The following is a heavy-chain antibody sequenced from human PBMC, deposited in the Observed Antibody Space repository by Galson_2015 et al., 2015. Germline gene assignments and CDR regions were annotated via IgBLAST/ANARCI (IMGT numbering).Heavy chain of an antibody. J-gene: IGHJ4*02. Sequence: SLRLSCAASGFTFDRNSMSWVRQSPEKGLVWVSYISASGSAIYYAESVKGRFTISRDNAKNSLYLQMNSLRDEDTAVYYCARDQDCGGGSCFNPHDYWGQGTLVTVSS. CDR1: GFTFDRNS. CDR3: ARDQDCGGGSCFNPHDY. CDR2: ISASGSAI. V-gene: IGHV3-48*02. D-gene: IGHD2-15*01.